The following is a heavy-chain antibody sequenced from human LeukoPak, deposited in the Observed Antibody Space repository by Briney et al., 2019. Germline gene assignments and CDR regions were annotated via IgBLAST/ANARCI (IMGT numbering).Heavy chain of an antibody. J-gene: IGHJ4*02. V-gene: IGHV4-39*01. D-gene: IGHD5-18*01. CDR1: GGSISSSSYY. Sequence: SETLSLTCTVSGGSISSSSYYWGWIRQPPGEGLEWNGSIYHSGSTYYNPSLKSRVTISVDTSKNQFSLKLSSVTAADTAVYYCARKAYTAMAARHHTTLDYWGQGTLVTVSS. CDR2: IYHSGST. CDR3: ARKAYTAMAARHHTTLDY.